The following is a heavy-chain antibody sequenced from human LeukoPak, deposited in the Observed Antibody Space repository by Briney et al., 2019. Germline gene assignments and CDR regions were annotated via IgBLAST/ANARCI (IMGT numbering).Heavy chain of an antibody. V-gene: IGHV4-39*07. CDR3: ARVKGAYCGGDCYYWFDP. D-gene: IGHD2-21*02. CDR2: IYYSGST. Sequence: TSETLSLTCTVSGGSISSSSYYWGWIRQPPGKGLEWIGSIYYSGSTYYNPSLKSRVTISVDTSKNQFSLKLSSVTAADTAVYYCARVKGAYCGGDCYYWFDPWGQGTLVTVSS. CDR1: GGSISSSSYY. J-gene: IGHJ5*02.